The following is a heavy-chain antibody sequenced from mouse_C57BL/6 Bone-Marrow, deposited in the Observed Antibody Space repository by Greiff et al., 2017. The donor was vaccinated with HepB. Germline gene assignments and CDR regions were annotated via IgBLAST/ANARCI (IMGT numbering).Heavy chain of an antibody. D-gene: IGHD2-3*01. V-gene: IGHV2-2*01. CDR3: ARNDGYYWFAY. Sequence: VKLVESGPGLVQPSQSLSITCTVSGFSLTSYGVHWVRQSPGKGLEWLGVIWSGGSTDYNAAFISRLSISKDNSKSQVFFKMNSLHADDTAIYYCARNDGYYWFAYWGQGTLVTVSA. CDR2: IWSGGST. J-gene: IGHJ3*01. CDR1: GFSLTSYG.